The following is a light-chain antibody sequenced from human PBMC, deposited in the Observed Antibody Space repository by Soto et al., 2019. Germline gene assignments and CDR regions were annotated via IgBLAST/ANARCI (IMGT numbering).Light chain of an antibody. J-gene: IGKJ4*01. CDR3: QQANSLPLT. CDR2: AAT. Sequence: DIQMTQSPSSVSASVGDRVTITCRATQGISNWLVWYQQKPGQAPKLLIYAATSLQDGVPLRFSGSGSGADFTLTISALQPEDFATYYCQQANSLPLTFGGGTKVEIK. V-gene: IGKV1-12*01. CDR1: QGISNW.